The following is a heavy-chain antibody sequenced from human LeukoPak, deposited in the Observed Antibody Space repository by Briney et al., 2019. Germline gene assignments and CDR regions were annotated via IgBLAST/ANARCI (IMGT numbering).Heavy chain of an antibody. CDR1: GTTVSRNY. Sequence: PGGSLRLSCAASGTTVSRNYMSWVRQAPGKGLEWVSYISSSGSTIYYADSVKGRFTISRDNAKNSLYLQMNSLRAEDTAVYYCARADWGERGDYWGQGTLVTVSS. CDR2: ISSSGSTI. J-gene: IGHJ4*02. CDR3: ARADWGERGDY. V-gene: IGHV3-48*03. D-gene: IGHD3-10*01.